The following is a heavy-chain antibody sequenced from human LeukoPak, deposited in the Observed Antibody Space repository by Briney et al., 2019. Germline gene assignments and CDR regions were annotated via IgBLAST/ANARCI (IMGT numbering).Heavy chain of an antibody. CDR2: IKQDGSEK. V-gene: IGHV3-7*03. Sequence: GGSLRLSCAASGFTFSSYWMSWVRQAPGKGLEWVANIKQDGSEKYYVDSVKGRFTISRDNAKNSLYLQMNSLRAEDTAVYYCAKDGTTWIQLWFFDYWGQGTLVTVSS. CDR3: AKDGTTWIQLWFFDY. CDR1: GFTFSSYW. J-gene: IGHJ4*02. D-gene: IGHD5-18*01.